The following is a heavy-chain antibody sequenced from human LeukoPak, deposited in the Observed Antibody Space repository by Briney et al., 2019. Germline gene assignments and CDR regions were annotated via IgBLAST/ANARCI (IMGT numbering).Heavy chain of an antibody. Sequence: LSCASSGFIFCCYAMCCVPQAPGKGLEWVSDISGSGGSTYYADSAKGRFTISRDNSKNTLYLQMNSLRAEDTAVYYCARGSFGYYDSSGPFDYWGQGTLVTVSS. J-gene: IGHJ4*02. CDR1: GFIFCCYA. V-gene: IGHV3-23*01. D-gene: IGHD3-22*01. CDR3: ARGSFGYYDSSGPFDY. CDR2: ISGSGGST.